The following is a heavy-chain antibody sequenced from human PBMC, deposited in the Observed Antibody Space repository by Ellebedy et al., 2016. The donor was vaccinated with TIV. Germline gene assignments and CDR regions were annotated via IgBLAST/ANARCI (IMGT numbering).Heavy chain of an antibody. CDR3: ARWSIGSGLDY. Sequence: MPSETLSLTCAVYGGSFSGYYWSWIRQPPGKGLEWIGEINHSGSTNYNPSLKSRVTISVDTSKNQFSLKLSSVTAADTAVYYCARWSIGSGLDYWGQGTLVTVSS. J-gene: IGHJ4*02. CDR1: GGSFSGYY. D-gene: IGHD3-3*01. V-gene: IGHV4-34*01. CDR2: INHSGST.